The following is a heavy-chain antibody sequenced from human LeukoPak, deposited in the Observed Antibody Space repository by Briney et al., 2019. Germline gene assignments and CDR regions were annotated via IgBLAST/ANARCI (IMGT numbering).Heavy chain of an antibody. V-gene: IGHV4-31*11. CDR3: AGGHFCSGGSCYSDAFDI. Sequence: SQTLSLTCAVSGGSISSGGYYWSWIRQHPGKGLEWIGYIYYSGSTYYNPSLKSRVTISVDTSKNQFSLKLSSVTAADTAVYYCAGGHFCSGGSCYSDAFDIWGQGTMVTVSS. D-gene: IGHD2-15*01. CDR1: GGSISSGGYY. CDR2: IYYSGST. J-gene: IGHJ3*02.